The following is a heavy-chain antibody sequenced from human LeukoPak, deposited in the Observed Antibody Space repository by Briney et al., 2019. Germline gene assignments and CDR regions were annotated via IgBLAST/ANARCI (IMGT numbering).Heavy chain of an antibody. V-gene: IGHV3-23*01. J-gene: IGHJ4*02. CDR3: AKGLGSGWYLFEY. Sequence: GGSPRLSCAGSGFTFSSNAMSWVRQAPGKGLEWVSAISGGGGSTYYADSVKGRFTISRDDSKNTLYVQMNSLRAEDTAVYYCAKGLGSGWYLFEYWGQGTLVTVSS. CDR2: ISGGGGST. D-gene: IGHD6-19*01. CDR1: GFTFSSNA.